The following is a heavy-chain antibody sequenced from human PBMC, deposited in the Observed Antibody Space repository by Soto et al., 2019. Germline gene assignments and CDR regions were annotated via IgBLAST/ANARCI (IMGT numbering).Heavy chain of an antibody. Sequence: QVQLVQSGAEVKKPGASVKVCCKASGYNFTSYDINWLRQATGQGFEYLGWMNPNSGNTGYVKKFQGRVTMTSDTSIITAYMELSSLLSEDTAVYNCARGIKYGDYSSWFDPWGPGTLVTVSS. CDR3: ARGIKYGDYSSWFDP. D-gene: IGHD4-17*01. V-gene: IGHV1-8*01. CDR1: GYNFTSYD. CDR2: MNPNSGNT. J-gene: IGHJ5*02.